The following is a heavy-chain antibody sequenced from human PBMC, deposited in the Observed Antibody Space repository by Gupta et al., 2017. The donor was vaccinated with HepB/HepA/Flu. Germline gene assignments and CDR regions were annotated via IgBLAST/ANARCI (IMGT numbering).Heavy chain of an antibody. CDR1: GFTFSNYA. J-gene: IGHJ4*01. Sequence: EVQLVESGGGLVQPGGSLRLSCAASGFTFSNYAMHWVRQAPGKGLEYVSTINNNGGNTFYANSVKGRFTISRDNSKNTLYLQMGSLRTEDMAVYHCARGWNNSNWSRVVDYWGQGTLVTVSS. V-gene: IGHV3-64*01. CDR3: ARGWNNSNWSRVVDY. CDR2: INNNGGNT. D-gene: IGHD6-13*01.